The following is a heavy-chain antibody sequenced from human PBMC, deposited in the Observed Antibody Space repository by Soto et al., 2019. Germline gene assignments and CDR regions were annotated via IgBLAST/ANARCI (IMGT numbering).Heavy chain of an antibody. CDR3: ARDPSVYCRGGSCPYHFDS. V-gene: IGHV1-18*01. J-gene: IGHJ4*01. Sequence: ASVKVSCKASGYTFTSYGITWVRQAPGQGLEWMGWISGYNGNTNYAQKLQGRVTMTTDTSTRTAYMELRSLRSDDTAVYYCARDPSVYCRGGSCPYHFDSWGLGTLVTVSS. CDR2: ISGYNGNT. D-gene: IGHD2-15*01. CDR1: GYTFTSYG.